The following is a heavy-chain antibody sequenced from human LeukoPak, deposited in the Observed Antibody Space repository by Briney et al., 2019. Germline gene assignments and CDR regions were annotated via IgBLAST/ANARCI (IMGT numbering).Heavy chain of an antibody. D-gene: IGHD3-10*01. CDR3: ARGPILWFGEFLYYYGMDV. Sequence: ASVKVSCKASGGTFTSYDINWVRQVTGQGLEWMGWMNPNSGNTGYAQKFQGRVTMTRNTSISTAYMELSSLRSEDTAVYYCARGPILWFGEFLYYYGMDVWGQGTTVTVSS. J-gene: IGHJ6*02. V-gene: IGHV1-8*01. CDR1: GGTFTSYD. CDR2: MNPNSGNT.